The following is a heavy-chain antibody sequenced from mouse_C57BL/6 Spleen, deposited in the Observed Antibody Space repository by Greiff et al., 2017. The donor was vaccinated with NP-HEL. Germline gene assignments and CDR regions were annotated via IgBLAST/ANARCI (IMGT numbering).Heavy chain of an antibody. CDR2: ISSGSSTI. V-gene: IGHV5-17*01. J-gene: IGHJ3*01. CDR3: ARNERYDGYYWFAY. D-gene: IGHD2-3*01. CDR1: GFTFSDYG. Sequence: VQLKESGGGLVKPGGSLKLSCAASGFTFSDYGMHWVRQAPEKGLEWVAYISSGSSTIYYADTVKGRFTISRDNAKNTLFLQMTSLRSDDTAMYYCARNERYDGYYWFAYWGQGTLVTVSA.